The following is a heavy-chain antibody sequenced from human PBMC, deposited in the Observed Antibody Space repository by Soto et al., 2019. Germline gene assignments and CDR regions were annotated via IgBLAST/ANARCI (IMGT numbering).Heavy chain of an antibody. CDR1: GFTFSSYA. J-gene: IGHJ4*02. CDR3: AKHVIGRPSDY. Sequence: PGGSLRLSXAASGFTFSSYAMSWVRQAPGKGLEWVSDISGSGGSTYYADPVKGRFTISRDNSKNTLYLQMNSLRAEDTAVYYRAKHVIGRPSDYGGQGPLVTVSS. CDR2: ISGSGGST. V-gene: IGHV3-23*01.